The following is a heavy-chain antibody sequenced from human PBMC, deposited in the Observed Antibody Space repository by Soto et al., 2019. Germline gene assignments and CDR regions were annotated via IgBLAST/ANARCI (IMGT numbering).Heavy chain of an antibody. CDR2: VTPSGGDT. Sequence: QVQLMQSGAEVKKAGASVKDSCKASGDTLTDYYLHWVRQAPGPELEWKGPVTPSGGDTTHAHHFLGRVTMTKDACTSTLDVELTSLTSDDPAIYACAIGGHVVVVTAALDHWGQGTMVIVSS. D-gene: IGHD2-21*02. CDR3: AIGGHVVVVTAALDH. J-gene: IGHJ4*02. V-gene: IGHV1-46*01. CDR1: GDTLTDYY.